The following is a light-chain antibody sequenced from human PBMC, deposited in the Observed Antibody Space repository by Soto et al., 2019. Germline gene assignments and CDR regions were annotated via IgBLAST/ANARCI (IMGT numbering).Light chain of an antibody. J-gene: IGKJ4*01. CDR1: QGISNY. CDR3: QKYNSAPLT. CDR2: AAS. V-gene: IGKV1-27*01. Sequence: DIHISPFPSSLFASVGGRVSIPLRAGQGISNYLAWYQQKPGKVPKLLIYAASTLQSGVPSRFSGSGSRTDFTLTISSLQPEDVATYYCQKYNSAPLTFGGGTKV.